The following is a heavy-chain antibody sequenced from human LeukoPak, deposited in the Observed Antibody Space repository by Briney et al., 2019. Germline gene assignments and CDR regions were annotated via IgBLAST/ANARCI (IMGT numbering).Heavy chain of an antibody. CDR3: ARERGDLAHDAGDY. D-gene: IGHD5-24*01. CDR1: GGTFSIYA. CDR2: IIPIFGTA. V-gene: IGHV1-69*13. Sequence: ASVKVSCKASGGTFSIYAISWVRQAPGQGLEWMGGIIPIFGTANYAQKFQGRVTITADESTSTAYMELSSLRSEDTAVYYCARERGDLAHDAGDYWGQGTLVTVSS. J-gene: IGHJ4*02.